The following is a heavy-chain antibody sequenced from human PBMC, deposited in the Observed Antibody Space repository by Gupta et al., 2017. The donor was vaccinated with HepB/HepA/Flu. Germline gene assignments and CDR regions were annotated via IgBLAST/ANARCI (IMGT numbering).Heavy chain of an antibody. CDR3: ARDLRKVVQPTFDI. CDR1: GFTFSSYS. V-gene: IGHV3-21*01. J-gene: IGHJ3*02. Sequence: EVQLVESGGGLVKPGGSLRLSCAASGFTFSSYSMNWVRQAPGKGLEWVSSISSSSSYIYYADSVKGRFTISRDNAKNSLYLQMNSLRAEDTAVYYCARDLRKVVQPTFDIWGQGTMVTVSS. D-gene: IGHD1-1*01. CDR2: ISSSSSYI.